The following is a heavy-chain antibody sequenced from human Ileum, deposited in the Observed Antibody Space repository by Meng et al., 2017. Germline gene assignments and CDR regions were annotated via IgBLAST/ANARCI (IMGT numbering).Heavy chain of an antibody. CDR2: IHHSGRT. CDR1: GGSFSGYY. J-gene: IGHJ4*02. V-gene: IGHV4-34*02. D-gene: IGHD1-26*01. CDR3: VRGPARETHDFDY. Sequence: QVRLQQWGGGLLKPSETLSLPCAATGGSFSGYYWSWIRQPPGKGLEWIGQIHHSGRTNYQSSLERRVTISVDTSKSQFSLKLTSVTAADTAMYYCVRGPARETHDFDYWGQGALVTVSS.